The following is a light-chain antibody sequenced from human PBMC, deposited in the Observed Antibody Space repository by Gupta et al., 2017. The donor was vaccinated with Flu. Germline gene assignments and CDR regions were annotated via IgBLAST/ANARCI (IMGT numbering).Light chain of an antibody. V-gene: IGKV2-28*01. Sequence: DIVMTQSPLSLSVTPGEPASISCRSSQSLLHTNGYKYLDWYVQKPGQSPQLLIYLTSRRASGVPDRFSGSGSGTDFTLKIRRGEAEDVGVYYCMQSLQTPFTFGHGTKVEIK. J-gene: IGKJ3*01. CDR2: LTS. CDR3: MQSLQTPFT. CDR1: QSLLHTNGYKY.